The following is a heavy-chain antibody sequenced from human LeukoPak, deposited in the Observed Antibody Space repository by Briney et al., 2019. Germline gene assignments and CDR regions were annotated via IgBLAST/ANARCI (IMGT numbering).Heavy chain of an antibody. Sequence: SETLSLTCAVYGRSFSGYYWSWIRQPPGKGLEWIGEINHSGSTNYNPSLKSRVTISVDTSKNQFSLKLSSVTAADTAVYYCARARLRVVPAAMATEYNWFDPWGQGTLVTVSS. CDR1: GRSFSGYY. V-gene: IGHV4-34*01. D-gene: IGHD2-2*01. CDR3: ARARLRVVPAAMATEYNWFDP. J-gene: IGHJ5*02. CDR2: INHSGST.